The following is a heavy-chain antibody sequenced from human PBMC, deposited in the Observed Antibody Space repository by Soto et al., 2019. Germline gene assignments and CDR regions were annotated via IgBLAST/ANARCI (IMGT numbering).Heavy chain of an antibody. J-gene: IGHJ6*02. D-gene: IGHD6-19*01. CDR3: ARARIAVAIVSYVYYYGMDV. V-gene: IGHV3-33*01. CDR1: GFRFGRYG. CDR2: IWSDGSKR. Sequence: PGGSLRLSCAASGFRFGRYGMHWVRQAPGKGLEWVAVIWSDGSKRYYADSVKDRFTISRDNSKNTLYLQMNSLRAEDTAVYYCARARIAVAIVSYVYYYGMDVWGQGTTVTVSS.